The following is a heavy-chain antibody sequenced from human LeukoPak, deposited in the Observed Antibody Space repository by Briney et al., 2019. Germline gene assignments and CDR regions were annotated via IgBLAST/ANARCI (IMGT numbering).Heavy chain of an antibody. CDR3: ARHSRSGYSGYENAFDI. CDR2: IYYSGST. CDR1: GGSISSSSYY. D-gene: IGHD5-12*01. Sequence: SETLSLTCTVSGGSISSSSYYWGCIRQPPGKGLEWIGSIYYSGSTYYNPSLKSRVTISVDTSKNQFSLKLSSVTAADTAVYYCARHSRSGYSGYENAFDIWGQGTMVTVSS. V-gene: IGHV4-39*01. J-gene: IGHJ3*02.